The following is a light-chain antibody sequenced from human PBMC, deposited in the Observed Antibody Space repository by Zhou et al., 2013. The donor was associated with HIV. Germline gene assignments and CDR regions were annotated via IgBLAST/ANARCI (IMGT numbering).Light chain of an antibody. J-gene: IGKJ4*01. V-gene: IGKV3-20*01. Sequence: ETLLTQSPGTLSLSPGEGATLSCRASQSVSSSYLAWYQQKLGQAPRLLIYGASSRATGIPDRFSGSGSGTDFTLTISRLEPEDFAVYFCQQYRTSPFTFGGGTKVEIK. CDR3: QQYRTSPFT. CDR1: QSVSSSY. CDR2: GAS.